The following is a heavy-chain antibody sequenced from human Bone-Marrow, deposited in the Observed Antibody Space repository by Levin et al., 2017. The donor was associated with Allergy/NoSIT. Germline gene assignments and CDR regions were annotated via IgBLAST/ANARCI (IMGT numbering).Heavy chain of an antibody. CDR2: IWYDGSNK. CDR1: GFTFSGHG. V-gene: IGHV3-33*01. J-gene: IGHJ4*02. D-gene: IGHD6-25*01. Sequence: GGSLRLPCAASGFTFSGHGMHWVRQAPGKGLEGVALIWYDGSNKYYADSVKGRFTISRDDSENTLYLQMNTLRVEDTAVYYCVRDRQRAFDYWGQGTLVTVSS. CDR3: VRDRQRAFDY.